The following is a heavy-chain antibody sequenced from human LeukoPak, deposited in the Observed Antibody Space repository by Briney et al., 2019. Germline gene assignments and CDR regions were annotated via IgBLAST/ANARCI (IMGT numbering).Heavy chain of an antibody. J-gene: IGHJ2*01. CDR1: GFTFSNYW. CDR2: INQDGSEM. D-gene: IGHD3-22*01. V-gene: IGHV3-7*01. Sequence: PGGSLRLSCAASGFTFSNYWMSWVRQAPGKGLEWLANINQDGSEMYCVDSVKGRFTISRDNGKNSLYLQINSLRADDTAVYYCARDQGSMIVVRTTSWYFDLWGRGTLVTVSS. CDR3: ARDQGSMIVVRTTSWYFDL.